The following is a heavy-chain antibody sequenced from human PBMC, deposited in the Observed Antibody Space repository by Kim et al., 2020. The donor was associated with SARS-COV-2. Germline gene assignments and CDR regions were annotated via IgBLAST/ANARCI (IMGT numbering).Heavy chain of an antibody. V-gene: IGHV4-39*07. D-gene: IGHD3-22*01. J-gene: IGHJ4*02. Sequence: SETLSLTCTVSGGSISSSSYYWGWIRQPPGKGLEWIGSIYYSGSTYYNPSLKSRVTISVDTSKNQFSLKLSSVTAADTAVYYCARGHYYDSSGYLDYWGQGTLVTVSS. CDR2: IYYSGST. CDR3: ARGHYYDSSGYLDY. CDR1: GGSISSSSYY.